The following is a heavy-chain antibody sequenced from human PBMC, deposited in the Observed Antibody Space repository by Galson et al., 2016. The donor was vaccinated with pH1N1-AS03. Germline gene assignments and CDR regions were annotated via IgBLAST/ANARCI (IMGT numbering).Heavy chain of an antibody. J-gene: IGHJ4*02. Sequence: SVKVSCKASGGTFRSYAISWVRQAPGQGLEWMGGIIPIFGSANYAQKFQGRVTITTDESTSTTYMVLSSLRSEDTAVYYCAGNLVGAAPYWGQGTLVTVSS. V-gene: IGHV1-69*05. D-gene: IGHD1-26*01. CDR1: GGTFRSYA. CDR2: IIPIFGSA. CDR3: AGNLVGAAPY.